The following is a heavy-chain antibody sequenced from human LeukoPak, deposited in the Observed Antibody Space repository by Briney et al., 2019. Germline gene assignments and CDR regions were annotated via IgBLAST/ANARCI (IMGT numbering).Heavy chain of an antibody. CDR1: GFTFSSYS. J-gene: IGHJ4*02. V-gene: IGHV3-7*01. D-gene: IGHD3-16*01. CDR3: ARLLGPFDY. Sequence: GGSLRLSCAASGFTFSSYSMSWVRQAPGKGLEWVANIKQDESEKNYVDPVKGRFTISRDNSKNSLFLQMNSLRAENTAVYYCARLLGPFDYWGQGTLVTVSP. CDR2: IKQDESEK.